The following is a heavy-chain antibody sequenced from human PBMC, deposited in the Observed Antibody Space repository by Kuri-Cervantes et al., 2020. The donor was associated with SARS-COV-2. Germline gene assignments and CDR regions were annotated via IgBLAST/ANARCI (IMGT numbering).Heavy chain of an antibody. V-gene: IGHV3-33*08. J-gene: IGHJ4*02. CDR1: GFTFSSYG. Sequence: GESLKISCAASGFTFSSYGMHWVRQAPGKGLEWVAVIWYDGSNKYYADSVKGRFTISRDNSKNTLYLQMNSLRAEDTAVYYCARDTVRVVIRYYFDYWGQGTLVTVSS. CDR3: ARDTVRVVIRYYFDY. D-gene: IGHD2-2*01. CDR2: IWYDGSNK.